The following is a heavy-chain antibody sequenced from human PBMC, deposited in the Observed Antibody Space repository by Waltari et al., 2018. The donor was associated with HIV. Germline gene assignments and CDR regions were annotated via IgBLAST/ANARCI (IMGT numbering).Heavy chain of an antibody. D-gene: IGHD6-6*01. Sequence: EVQLVESGGGPVKPGESLRLSCVTSGFIFNTYSMNWVRQAPGEGPGWVLSSSSSGNFKHNEDSGKGRFTISRDNAENSLYLQMNGLRAEDTAIYYCARDSRGSTWSLNWFDPWGQGTLVTVSS. CDR3: ARDSRGSTWSLNWFDP. J-gene: IGHJ5*02. CDR1: GFIFNTYS. CDR2: SSSSGNFK. V-gene: IGHV3-21*02.